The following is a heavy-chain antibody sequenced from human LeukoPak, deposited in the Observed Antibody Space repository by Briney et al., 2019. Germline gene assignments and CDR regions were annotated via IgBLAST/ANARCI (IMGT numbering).Heavy chain of an antibody. J-gene: IGHJ4*02. V-gene: IGHV3-7*01. Sequence: GGSLRLSCAASGFTFSNYWMNWVRQAPGKGLEWVADIKQDGSEKYYVDSVKRRFTISRDNAKNSLYLQMNSLRAEDTALYYCARVRGSYASDYWGQGTLVTVSS. CDR2: IKQDGSEK. CDR1: GFTFSNYW. CDR3: ARVRGSYASDY. D-gene: IGHD3-16*01.